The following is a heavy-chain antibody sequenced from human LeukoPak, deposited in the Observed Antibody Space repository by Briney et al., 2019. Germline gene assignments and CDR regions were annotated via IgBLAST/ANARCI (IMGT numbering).Heavy chain of an antibody. CDR1: GYTFTVYY. CDR3: ARNFYFDSSGYYHY. J-gene: IGHJ4*02. Sequence: ASVKVSFKASGYTFTVYYMHWVRQAPGQGLEWMGWINPNSGGTNYAQKFQGRVTITRDTSISTAYMELSRMRSADTAVYYCARNFYFDSSGYYHYWGPGTLVTVSS. CDR2: INPNSGGT. V-gene: IGHV1-2*02. D-gene: IGHD3-22*01.